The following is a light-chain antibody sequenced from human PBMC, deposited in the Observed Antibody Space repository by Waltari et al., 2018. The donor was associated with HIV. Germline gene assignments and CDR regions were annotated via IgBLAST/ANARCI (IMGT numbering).Light chain of an antibody. CDR3: QQSYSTLYT. Sequence: DIQMTQSTSSLSASVGDRVTITCRASQSISNYLNWYQQKPGKAPKFLIFAASNLESGVPSRFSGSGSGTDFTLTISSLQPEDFATYYCQQSYSTLYTFGQGTKLEI. J-gene: IGKJ2*01. V-gene: IGKV1-39*01. CDR1: QSISNY. CDR2: AAS.